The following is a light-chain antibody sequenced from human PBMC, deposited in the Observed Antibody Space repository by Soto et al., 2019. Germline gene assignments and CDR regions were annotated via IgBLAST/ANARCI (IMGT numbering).Light chain of an antibody. CDR1: SSDVGRYNY. J-gene: IGLJ2*01. CDR2: DVS. V-gene: IGLV2-14*03. CDR3: SSYTSSNTVI. Sequence: QSALTQPASVSGSPGQSITISCTGTSSDVGRYNYVSWYQQYPGKAPKLMIYDVSHRPSGISSRFSGSKSANTASLTISGIQPEDEDDYYCSSYTSSNTVIFGGGTQLTVL.